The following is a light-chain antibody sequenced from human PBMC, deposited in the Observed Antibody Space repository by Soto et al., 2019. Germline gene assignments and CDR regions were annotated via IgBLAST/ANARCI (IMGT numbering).Light chain of an antibody. CDR1: QDISNY. J-gene: IGKJ4*01. CDR3: QQYDNLTIT. CDR2: DAS. V-gene: IGKV1-33*01. Sequence: DIQMTQTPSSLSESVGDRVTITCQASQDISNYLNWYQQTPGKAPKLLIYDASNLETGVPSRFSGSGSGTNFTFTISSLQAEDIATYYCQQYDNLTITFGGGTKVEIK.